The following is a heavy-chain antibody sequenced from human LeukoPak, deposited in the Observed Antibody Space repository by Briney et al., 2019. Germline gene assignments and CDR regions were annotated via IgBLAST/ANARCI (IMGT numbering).Heavy chain of an antibody. Sequence: SGGSLRPSCAASGFTFSSYAMSWVRQAPGKGLEWVSAISGSGGSTYYADSVKGRFTISRDNSKNTLYLQMNSLRAEDTAVYYCAKAPGGMTTVFVYWGQGTLVTVSS. D-gene: IGHD4-11*01. J-gene: IGHJ4*02. V-gene: IGHV3-23*01. CDR2: ISGSGGST. CDR3: AKAPGGMTTVFVY. CDR1: GFTFSSYA.